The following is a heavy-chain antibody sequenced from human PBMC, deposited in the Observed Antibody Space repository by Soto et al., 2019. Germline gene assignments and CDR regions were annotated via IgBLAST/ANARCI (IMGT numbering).Heavy chain of an antibody. CDR1: GGSFSGYY. CDR2: INHSGST. CDR3: ARGRDYGGNFGY. D-gene: IGHD4-17*01. V-gene: IGHV4-34*01. J-gene: IGHJ4*02. Sequence: PSETLSLTCAVYGGSFSGYYWSWIRQPPGKGLEWIGEINHSGSTNYNPSLKSRVTISIDTSENQFSLKLSSVTAADTAVYYCARGRDYGGNFGYWGQGTLVTVSS.